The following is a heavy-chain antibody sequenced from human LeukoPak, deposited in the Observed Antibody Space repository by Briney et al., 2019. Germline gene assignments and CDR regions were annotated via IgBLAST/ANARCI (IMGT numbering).Heavy chain of an antibody. J-gene: IGHJ4*02. CDR2: INHSGST. Sequence: PSETLSLTCAVYGGSFSGYYWSWIRQPPGKGLEWIGEINHSGSTNYNPSLKSRVTISVDTSKNQFSLKLSSVTAADTAVYYCARGLHCSGGSCYSADYWGQGTLVTVSS. D-gene: IGHD2-15*01. V-gene: IGHV4-34*01. CDR1: GGSFSGYY. CDR3: ARGLHCSGGSCYSADY.